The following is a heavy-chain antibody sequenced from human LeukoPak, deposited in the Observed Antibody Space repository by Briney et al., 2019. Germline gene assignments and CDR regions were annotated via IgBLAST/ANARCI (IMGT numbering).Heavy chain of an antibody. CDR1: GGSISSYY. CDR3: ARGGYYDFWSGYTSDYFDY. J-gene: IGHJ4*02. Sequence: SETLSLTCTVSGGSISSYYWSWIRQPPGKGLEWIGYIYYSGSTNYNPSLKSRVTISVDTSKSQFSLKLSSVTAADTAVYYCARGGYYDFWSGYTSDYFDYWGQGTLVTVSS. CDR2: IYYSGST. V-gene: IGHV4-59*01. D-gene: IGHD3-3*01.